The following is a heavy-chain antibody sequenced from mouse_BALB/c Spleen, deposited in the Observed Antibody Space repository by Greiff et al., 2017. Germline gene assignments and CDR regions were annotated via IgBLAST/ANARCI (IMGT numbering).Heavy chain of an antibody. V-gene: IGHV1-14*01. J-gene: IGHJ4*01. CDR3: ARGGLRHPMDY. CDR1: GYTFTSYV. Sequence: VQLQQSGPELVKPGASVKMSCKASGYTFTSYVMHWVKQKPGQGLQWIGYINPYNDGTKYNEKFKGKATLTSDKSSSTAYMELSSLTSEDSAVYYCARGGLRHPMDYWGQGTSVTVSS. D-gene: IGHD2-4*01. CDR2: INPYNDGT.